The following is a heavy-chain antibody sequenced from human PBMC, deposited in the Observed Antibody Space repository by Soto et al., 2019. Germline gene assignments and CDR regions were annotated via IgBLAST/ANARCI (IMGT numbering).Heavy chain of an antibody. V-gene: IGHV3-30*18. J-gene: IGHJ6*02. CDR3: AKDGDTAMVTYYYYGMDV. Sequence: GGSLRLSCAASGFTFSSYVMHWVRQSPGKGLEWVAVISYDGSNKYYADSVKGRFTISRDNSKNTLYLQMNSLRAEDTAVYYCAKDGDTAMVTYYYYGMDVWGQGTTVTVSS. CDR1: GFTFSSYV. D-gene: IGHD5-18*01. CDR2: ISYDGSNK.